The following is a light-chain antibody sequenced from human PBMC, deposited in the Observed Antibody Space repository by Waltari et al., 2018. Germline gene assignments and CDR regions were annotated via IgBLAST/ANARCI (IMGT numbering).Light chain of an antibody. Sequence: DIQMTQSPSSLSASLGDRVPITCRASQTFSTNLNWYQHRPGKVTKLLIYAATFLQSGVPSRFSGSGSGTDFTLTIRSLQPEDFVFYFCQQSYSAPPSFGGGTKVDVK. J-gene: IGKJ4*01. CDR1: QTFSTN. V-gene: IGKV1-39*01. CDR3: QQSYSAPPS. CDR2: AAT.